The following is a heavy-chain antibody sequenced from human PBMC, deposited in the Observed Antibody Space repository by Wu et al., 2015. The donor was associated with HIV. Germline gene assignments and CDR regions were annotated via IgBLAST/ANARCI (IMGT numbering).Heavy chain of an antibody. CDR1: GGTFSSYA. Sequence: QVQLVQSGAEVKKPGSSVKVSCKASGGTFSSYAISWVRQAPGQGLEWMGGIIPIFGTANYAQKFQGRVTITADESTSTAYMELSSLRSEDTAVYYCAREGWADYDYFDLVIIYFDYWGQGTLVTVSS. J-gene: IGHJ4*02. CDR3: AREGWADYDYFDLVIIYFDY. D-gene: IGHD3-9*01. V-gene: IGHV1-69*12. CDR2: IIPIFGTA.